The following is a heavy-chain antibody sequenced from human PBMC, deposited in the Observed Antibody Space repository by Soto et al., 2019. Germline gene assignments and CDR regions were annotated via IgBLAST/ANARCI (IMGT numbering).Heavy chain of an antibody. J-gene: IGHJ4*02. Sequence: QVQLVQSGAEVKKPGSSVKVSCKASGGTFSSYTITWVRQAPGQGLEWMGGITHMFGTPNYAQNFRGRVTMSADESTSTAYMELYNLRSEDTAMYFCARDGILYDSRAYYYLYWGQGPLVTVSS. V-gene: IGHV1-69*01. D-gene: IGHD3-22*01. CDR1: GGTFSSYT. CDR3: ARDGILYDSRAYYYLY. CDR2: ITHMFGTP.